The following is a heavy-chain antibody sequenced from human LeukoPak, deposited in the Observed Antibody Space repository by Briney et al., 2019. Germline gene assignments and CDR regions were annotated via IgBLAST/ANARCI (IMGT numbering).Heavy chain of an antibody. Sequence: PGGSLRLACAASGFTVSGDWMDWVRQAPGKGREWVANIKQDGSEKKYVDSVKGRFTISRDNAKNSLYLQMNSLRAEDTAVYYCVRGEADYGGWSYWGQGTLVTVSS. CDR3: VRGEADYGGWSY. D-gene: IGHD4-17*01. CDR2: IKQDGSEK. CDR1: GFTVSGDW. J-gene: IGHJ4*02. V-gene: IGHV3-7*04.